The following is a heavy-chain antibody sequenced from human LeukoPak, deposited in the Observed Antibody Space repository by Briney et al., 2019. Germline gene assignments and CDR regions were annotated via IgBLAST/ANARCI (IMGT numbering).Heavy chain of an antibody. CDR3: ARGVARTYYSDTSGYAAADY. CDR1: GESFSGYY. J-gene: IGHJ4*02. D-gene: IGHD3-22*01. CDR2: INHSRST. Sequence: SETLSLTCAVYGESFSGYYWSWIRQPPGKGLEWIGEINHSRSTNYNPSLKSRVTISVDTSKNQFSLKLSSVTAADTAVYYCARGVARTYYSDTSGYAAADYWGQGTLVTVSS. V-gene: IGHV4-34*01.